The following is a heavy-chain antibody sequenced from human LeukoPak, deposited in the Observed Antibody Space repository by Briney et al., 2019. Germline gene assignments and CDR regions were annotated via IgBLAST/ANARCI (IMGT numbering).Heavy chain of an antibody. Sequence: GGSLRLSCAADGFTFRKHWMSWVRKAKGKGLECVAKINEDGNEKHYVDSVEGRFTISRDNTRNSLYLQMNSLRDDDTAVYYCARDYTGGWNDYWGQGTLVTVSS. V-gene: IGHV3-7*01. J-gene: IGHJ4*02. CDR2: INEDGNEK. CDR1: GFTFRKHW. CDR3: ARDYTGGWNDY. D-gene: IGHD7-27*01.